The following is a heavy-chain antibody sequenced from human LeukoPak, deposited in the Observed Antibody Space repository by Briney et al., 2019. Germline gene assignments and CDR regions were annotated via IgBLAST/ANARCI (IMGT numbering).Heavy chain of an antibody. V-gene: IGHV1-69*04. CDR3: GRDTGSYYSATDY. J-gene: IGHJ4*02. CDR1: GGTFSSYA. Sequence: ASVKVSCKASGGTFSSYAISWVRQAPGQGLEWMGRIIPILGIANYAQKFQGRVTITADKSTSTAYMELSSLRSEDTAVYYCGRDTGSYYSATDYWGQGTLVTVSS. D-gene: IGHD1-26*01. CDR2: IIPILGIA.